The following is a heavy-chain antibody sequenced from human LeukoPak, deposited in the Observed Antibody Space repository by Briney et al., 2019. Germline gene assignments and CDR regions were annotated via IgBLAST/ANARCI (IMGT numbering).Heavy chain of an antibody. V-gene: IGHV4-39*01. D-gene: IGHD6-19*01. J-gene: IGHJ4*02. CDR1: GVSIRGSSDH. CDR3: ASHGYYSGWYFDF. Sequence: PSETLSLTCTVSGVSIRGSSDHWGWIRQPPGKGLVWIGSIYYSGSTFFNPSLNSRVTISVDTSKNQFSLKLNSVTAADTAVYYCASHGYYSGWYFDFWGQGTLVTVSS. CDR2: IYYSGST.